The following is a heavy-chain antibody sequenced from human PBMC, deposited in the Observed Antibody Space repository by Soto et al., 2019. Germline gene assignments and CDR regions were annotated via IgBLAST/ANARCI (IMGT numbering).Heavy chain of an antibody. D-gene: IGHD4-17*01. Sequence: SETLCLTCTVSGGSISRDYWSWIRQPPGKVLEWIGYIYYRGSTNYNPSLKSRVTISVDTAKNQFSLKLSSVTAADTAVYYCARVRDRRLGDYPASDDWGQGTLVTVTS. J-gene: IGHJ4*02. CDR2: IYYRGST. CDR1: GGSISRDY. V-gene: IGHV4-59*01. CDR3: ARVRDRRLGDYPASDD.